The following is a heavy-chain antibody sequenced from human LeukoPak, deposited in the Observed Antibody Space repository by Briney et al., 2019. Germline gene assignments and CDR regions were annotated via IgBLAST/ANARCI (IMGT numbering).Heavy chain of an antibody. J-gene: IGHJ4*02. Sequence: SETLSLACTVSGGSISNSGYYWGWIRQPPGKGLEWIGNIYYSGSTYYNPSLKSRVTISVDTSKNQFSLKLSSVTAADTAVYYCAKTYYYDPFDFWGQGTLVTVSS. CDR2: IYYSGST. V-gene: IGHV4-39*01. CDR1: GGSISNSGYY. D-gene: IGHD3-22*01. CDR3: AKTYYYDPFDF.